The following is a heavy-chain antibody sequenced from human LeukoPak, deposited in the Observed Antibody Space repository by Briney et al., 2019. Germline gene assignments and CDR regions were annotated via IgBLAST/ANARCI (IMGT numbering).Heavy chain of an antibody. Sequence: GGSLRLSCAASGFTFDDYAMPWVRQAPGKGLEWVSGVSWNRGTIGYADSVKGRFTISRDNAKNSLYLQMNSLRAEDTALYYCAKAVGFSGSREYYFDYWGLGTLATVSS. D-gene: IGHD1-26*01. CDR3: AKAVGFSGSREYYFDY. CDR1: GFTFDDYA. V-gene: IGHV3-9*01. CDR2: VSWNRGTI. J-gene: IGHJ4*02.